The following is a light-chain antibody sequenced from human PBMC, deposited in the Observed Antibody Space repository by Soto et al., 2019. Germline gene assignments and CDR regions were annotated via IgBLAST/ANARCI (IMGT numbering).Light chain of an antibody. J-gene: IGLJ3*02. CDR2: EVS. CDR1: SSDVGGYNY. V-gene: IGLV2-8*01. CDR3: SSYAGSNNVV. Sequence: QSALTQPPSASGSPGQSVTISCTGTSSDVGGYNYVSWYQQHPGQAPKLMIYEVSKRPSGVPDRCSGSKSGNTASLTVSGLQAEDVADYYCSSYAGSNNVVFGGGTKLTVL.